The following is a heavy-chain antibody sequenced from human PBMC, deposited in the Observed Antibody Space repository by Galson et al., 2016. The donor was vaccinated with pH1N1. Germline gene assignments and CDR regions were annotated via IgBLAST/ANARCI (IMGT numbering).Heavy chain of an antibody. J-gene: IGHJ3*02. D-gene: IGHD6-19*01. CDR2: ISNSGGTT. Sequence: SLRLSCAASGFTFSNSGMTWVRQAPGKGLEWVSTISNSGGTTFYADSVKGRFTISRDNSENTLYLQMNSLRAEDTAVYYCAKDQDSEGRYDAFDIWGQGTMVTVSS. V-gene: IGHV3-23*01. CDR1: GFTFSNSG. CDR3: AKDQDSEGRYDAFDI.